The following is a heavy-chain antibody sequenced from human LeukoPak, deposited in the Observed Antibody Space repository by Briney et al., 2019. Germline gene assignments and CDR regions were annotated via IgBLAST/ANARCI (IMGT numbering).Heavy chain of an antibody. CDR2: IYYSGST. J-gene: IGHJ4*02. CDR1: GGSISSYY. D-gene: IGHD3-3*01. CDR3: ARAYNDFWSGSLLN. Sequence: SETLSLTCTVSGGSISSYYWSWIRQPPGKGLEWIGYIYYSGSTNYNPSLKGRVTISVDTSKNQFSLKLSSVTAADTAVYYCARAYNDFWSGSLLNWGQGTLVTVSS. V-gene: IGHV4-59*01.